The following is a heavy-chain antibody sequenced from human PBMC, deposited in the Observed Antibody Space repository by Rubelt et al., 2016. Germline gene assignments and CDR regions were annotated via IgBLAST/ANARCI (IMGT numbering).Heavy chain of an antibody. J-gene: IGHJ5*02. Sequence: RGKPSETLSLTCTVSGGSISSSSYYWGWIRQPPGKGLEWIGSIYYSGSTYYNPSLKSRVTISVDTSKNQFSLKLSSVTAADTAVYYCAREVIAPNWFDPWGQGTLVTVSS. CDR2: IYYSGST. CDR1: GGSISSSSYY. D-gene: IGHD6-13*01. CDR3: AREVIAPNWFDP. V-gene: IGHV4-39*07.